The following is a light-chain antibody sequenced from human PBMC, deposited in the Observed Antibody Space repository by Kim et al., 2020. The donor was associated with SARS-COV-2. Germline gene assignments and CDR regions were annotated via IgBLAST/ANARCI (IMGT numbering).Light chain of an antibody. V-gene: IGLV3-1*01. CDR3: QAWDSSTYV. Sequence: VSPGQTASITCSGDKLADKYACWYQQKPGQSPVPVIYQDSKRPSGIPERFSGSNSGNTATLTISGTQAMDEADYYCQAWDSSTYVFGTGTKVTVL. J-gene: IGLJ1*01. CDR2: QDS. CDR1: KLADKY.